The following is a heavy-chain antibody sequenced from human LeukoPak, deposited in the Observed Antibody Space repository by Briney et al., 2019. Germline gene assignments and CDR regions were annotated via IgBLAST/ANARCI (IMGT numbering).Heavy chain of an antibody. CDR3: ARVEYCTKGVCINFDL. D-gene: IGHD2-8*01. J-gene: IGHJ4*02. CDR1: GYTFTGYY. CDR2: INPNSGGT. V-gene: IGHV1-2*02. Sequence: GASVKVPCKASGYTFTGYYIHWMRQAPGQGLEWMGWINPNSGGTKYAQKFQGRVTVTRDTSTSTAYMELSGLRADDTAAYYCARVEYCTKGVCINFDLWGQGTLVTVSS.